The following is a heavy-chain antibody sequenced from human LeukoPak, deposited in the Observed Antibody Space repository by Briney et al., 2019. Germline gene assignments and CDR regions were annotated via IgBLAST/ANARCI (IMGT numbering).Heavy chain of an antibody. D-gene: IGHD3-10*01. V-gene: IGHV3-48*01. Sequence: GGSLRLSCAASGFTLSSYSMNWVRQAPGKGLEWVSYISSSSSTIYYADSVKGRFTISRDNAKNSLYPQMNSLRAEDTAVYYCARDVYGSGKNWFDPWGQGTLVTVSS. CDR3: ARDVYGSGKNWFDP. J-gene: IGHJ5*02. CDR1: GFTLSSYS. CDR2: ISSSSSTI.